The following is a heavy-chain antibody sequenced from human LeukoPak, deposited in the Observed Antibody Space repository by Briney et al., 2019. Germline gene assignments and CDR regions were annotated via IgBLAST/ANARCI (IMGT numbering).Heavy chain of an antibody. CDR2: IYPGDSDT. CDR3: ARRIAGSGVDY. CDR1: GYNFISYW. V-gene: IGHV5-51*01. Sequence: GESLKISCKGSGYNFISYWIGWVRQMPGKGLEWMGIIYPGDSDTSYSPSFQGQVTISADKPISTAYLQWRSLKASDSAMYYCARRIAGSGVDYWGQGTLVTVSS. J-gene: IGHJ4*02. D-gene: IGHD6-13*01.